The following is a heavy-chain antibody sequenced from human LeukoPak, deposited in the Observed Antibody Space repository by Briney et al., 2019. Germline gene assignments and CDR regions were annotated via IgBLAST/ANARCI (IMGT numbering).Heavy chain of an antibody. CDR1: GGSFSGYD. V-gene: IGHV4-34*01. Sequence: SETLSLTCAVYGGSFSGYDWSRSRQPPGNRLGWMREINHSGSTSYNPSLQSPVTISADISKNQFSLKPSYATAADTAVYYSATGAAHSFDYWGQGTLVTVSS. J-gene: IGHJ4*02. CDR3: ATGAAHSFDY. CDR2: INHSGST. D-gene: IGHD6-25*01.